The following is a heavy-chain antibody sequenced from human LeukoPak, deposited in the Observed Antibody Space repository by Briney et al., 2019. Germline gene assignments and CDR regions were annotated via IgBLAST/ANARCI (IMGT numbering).Heavy chain of an antibody. CDR3: ARGSANYYDSSGYSPDY. CDR1: GFTFSTYE. Sequence: PGGSLRLSCAASGFTFSTYEMHWVRQAPGKGLEWVSFISSSSGSTIHYADSVKGRFRISRDNAKNSLYLQMSSLRAEDTAVYYCARGSANYYDSSGYSPDYWGQGTLVTVSS. D-gene: IGHD3-22*01. CDR2: ISSSSGSTI. V-gene: IGHV3-48*03. J-gene: IGHJ4*02.